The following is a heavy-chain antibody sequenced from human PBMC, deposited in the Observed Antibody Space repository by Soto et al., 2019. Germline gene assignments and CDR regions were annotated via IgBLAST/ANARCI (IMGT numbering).Heavy chain of an antibody. D-gene: IGHD6-6*01. V-gene: IGHV3-74*01. Sequence: EVQLVESGGGLVQPGGSLRLSCAASGFTFSSYWMHWVRQAPGKGLVWVSRINSDGSSTSYADSVKGRFTISRDNAKNTLYLHMNSLRAEDTAVYYCARDRRPIAARPSKYNWFDPWGQGTLVTVSS. CDR2: INSDGSST. CDR1: GFTFSSYW. CDR3: ARDRRPIAARPSKYNWFDP. J-gene: IGHJ5*02.